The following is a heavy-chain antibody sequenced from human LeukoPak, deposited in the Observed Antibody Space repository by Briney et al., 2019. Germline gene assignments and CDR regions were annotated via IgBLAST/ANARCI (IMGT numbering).Heavy chain of an antibody. CDR3: ATEGPSRYGMDV. CDR2: MNPNSGNT. V-gene: IGHV1-8*01. CDR1: GYTFTSYD. J-gene: IGHJ6*02. Sequence: ASVKVSCKASGYTFTSYDINWVRQATGQGLEWMGWMNPNSGNTGYAQKFQGRVTMTRNTSISTAYMELSSLRSEDTAVYYCATEGPSRYGMDVWGQGTTVTVSS.